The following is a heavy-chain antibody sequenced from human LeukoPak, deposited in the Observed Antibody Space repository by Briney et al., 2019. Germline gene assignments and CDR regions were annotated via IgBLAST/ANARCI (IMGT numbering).Heavy chain of an antibody. Sequence: PGGSLRLSCSASGFTFERYSLNWVRQAPGKGLEWVSSISSSSRYIYYADSVKGRFTISRDNAKNSLYLQMNSLRAEDTAVYYCAIDISGVRYIFDYWGQGTLVTVSS. J-gene: IGHJ4*02. CDR2: ISSSSRYI. D-gene: IGHD3-9*01. CDR3: AIDISGVRYIFDY. CDR1: GFTFERYS. V-gene: IGHV3-21*01.